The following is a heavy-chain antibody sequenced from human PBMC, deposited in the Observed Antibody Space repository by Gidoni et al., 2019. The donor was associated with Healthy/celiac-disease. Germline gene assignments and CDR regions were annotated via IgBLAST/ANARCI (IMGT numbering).Heavy chain of an antibody. V-gene: IGHV1-69*06. Sequence: QVQLVQSGAEVKKPGSSVKVSCKASGGTFSSYAISWVRQAPGQGREWMGVIIPIFVTANYAQEFQGRVTITAAKSSSTAYMELGSLRSEDTAVYYCARDYYDSSGYYYEAHFDYWGQGTLVTVSS. J-gene: IGHJ4*02. D-gene: IGHD3-22*01. CDR2: IIPIFVTA. CDR1: GGTFSSYA. CDR3: ARDYYDSSGYYYEAHFDY.